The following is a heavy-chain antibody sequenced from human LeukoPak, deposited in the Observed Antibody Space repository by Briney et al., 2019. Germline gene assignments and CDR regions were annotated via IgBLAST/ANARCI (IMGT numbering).Heavy chain of an antibody. D-gene: IGHD7-27*01. CDR3: ARDSLGIVDY. CDR1: GFTVSSNH. J-gene: IGHJ4*02. Sequence: GGSLRLSCAASGFTVSSNHMSWVRQAPGKGLEWVSVIYSGGSTYYADSVKGRFTISRDNSKNTLYLQMNSLRAEDTAVYYCARDSLGIVDYWGQGTLVTVSS. CDR2: IYSGGST. V-gene: IGHV3-53*01.